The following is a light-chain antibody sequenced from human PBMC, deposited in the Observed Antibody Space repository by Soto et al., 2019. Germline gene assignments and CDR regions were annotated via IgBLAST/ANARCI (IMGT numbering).Light chain of an antibody. Sequence: EIVLTQSPGTLSLSPGERATLSCRASQSVSSSYLAWYQQKPGQAPRLLIYGASSRATGIPGRFSAGGSGTDFTLIISNLEPEDFAVYYCQQRVNWPPTFGGGTKVDIK. J-gene: IGKJ4*01. CDR1: QSVSSSY. V-gene: IGKV3D-20*02. CDR3: QQRVNWPPT. CDR2: GAS.